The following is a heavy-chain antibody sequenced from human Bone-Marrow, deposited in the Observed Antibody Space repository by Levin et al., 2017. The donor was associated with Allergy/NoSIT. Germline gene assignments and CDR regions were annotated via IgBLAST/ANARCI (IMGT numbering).Heavy chain of an antibody. Sequence: LSLTCAASGFFFSNFDMTWVRQAPGKGLEWVSIISGSDDSTYYADSVKGRFTISRDNSKNTLYLQMNSLRAEDTAVYYCAKDLSSGYYFFDYWGQGTLVTVSS. CDR3: AKDLSSGYYFFDY. CDR1: GFFFSNFD. CDR2: ISGSDDST. D-gene: IGHD3-22*01. J-gene: IGHJ4*02. V-gene: IGHV3-23*01.